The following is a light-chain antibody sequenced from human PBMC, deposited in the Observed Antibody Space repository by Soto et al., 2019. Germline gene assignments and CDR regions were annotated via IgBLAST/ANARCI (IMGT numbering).Light chain of an antibody. J-gene: IGLJ1*01. CDR3: SSYTSSSTYV. CDR1: SSDVGGYIY. V-gene: IGLV2-14*01. Sequence: QSVLTQPASVSGSPGQSITISCTRTSSDVGGYIYVSWYQQHPGKAPKLMIYEVSNRPSGVSNRFSGSKSGNTASLTISGLQAEDEADYYCSSYTSSSTYVVGTGTKVTVL. CDR2: EVS.